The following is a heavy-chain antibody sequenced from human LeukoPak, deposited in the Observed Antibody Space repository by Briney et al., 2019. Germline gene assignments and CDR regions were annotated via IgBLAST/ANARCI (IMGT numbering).Heavy chain of an antibody. CDR1: GYTFTSYG. CDR2: ISAYSGNT. CDR3: ARDLITMIVVVTQGYDALDI. V-gene: IGHV1-18*01. Sequence: GASVTVSCKASGYTFTSYGISWVRQAPGQGLEWMGWISAYSGNTNYAQKLQGRVTMTTDTSTSTAYMELRSLRSDDTAVYYCARDLITMIVVVTQGYDALDIWGQGTMVTVSS. J-gene: IGHJ3*02. D-gene: IGHD3-22*01.